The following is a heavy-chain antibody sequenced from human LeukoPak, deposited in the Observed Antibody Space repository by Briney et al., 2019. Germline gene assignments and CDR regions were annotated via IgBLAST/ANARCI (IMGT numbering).Heavy chain of an antibody. J-gene: IGHJ4*02. V-gene: IGHV4-59*08. Sequence: SETLSLTRTVSRGSISTYYWSCIRHPPRKGLEWITYIYSSGSANYNPSLKSRVTMSVDTSKNQFSLKLSSVTAADTAVYYCARMGGYSGYATHWGQGTLVTVSS. CDR3: ARMGGYSGYATH. CDR2: IYSSGSA. D-gene: IGHD5-12*01. CDR1: RGSISTYY.